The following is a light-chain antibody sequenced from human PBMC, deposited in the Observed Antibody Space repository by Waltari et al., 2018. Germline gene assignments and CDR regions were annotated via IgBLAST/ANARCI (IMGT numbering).Light chain of an antibody. CDR3: QQSNSIPRT. CDR2: GAS. Sequence: DIQMTQSPSSLSASLGDRVTITCRASQSISRSLHWYQLKPGKAPNLLIHGASSLHSGVPSRFSGSGSGTDFTLTISSLQPEDFATYYCQQSNSIPRTFGQGTKVEIK. CDR1: QSISRS. V-gene: IGKV1-39*01. J-gene: IGKJ1*01.